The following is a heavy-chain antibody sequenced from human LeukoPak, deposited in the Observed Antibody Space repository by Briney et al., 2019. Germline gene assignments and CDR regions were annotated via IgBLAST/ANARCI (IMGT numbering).Heavy chain of an antibody. CDR3: ARVGLYDSSGLDY. CDR2: IYYSGST. D-gene: IGHD3-22*01. J-gene: IGHJ4*02. CDR1: GGSISSSSYY. Sequence: SETLSLTCTVSGGSISSSSYYWGWIRQPPGKGLEWIGSIYYSGSTYYNPSLKSRVTISVDTSKNQFSLKLSSVTAADTAVYYCARVGLYDSSGLDYWGQGTLVTVSS. V-gene: IGHV4-39*07.